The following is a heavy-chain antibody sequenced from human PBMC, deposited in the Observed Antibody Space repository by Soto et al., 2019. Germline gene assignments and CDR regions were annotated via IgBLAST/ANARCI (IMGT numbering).Heavy chain of an antibody. J-gene: IGHJ5*02. CDR2: IKQDGSEK. Sequence: GGSLRLSCAASGFTFSSYSMSWVRQAPGKGLEWVANIKQDGSEKYYVDSVKGRFTISRDNAKNSLYLQMNSLRAEDTAVYYCASEKYDFWSGYYGQHRNWFDPWGQGTLVTVSS. CDR1: GFTFSSYS. V-gene: IGHV3-7*01. CDR3: ASEKYDFWSGYYGQHRNWFDP. D-gene: IGHD3-3*01.